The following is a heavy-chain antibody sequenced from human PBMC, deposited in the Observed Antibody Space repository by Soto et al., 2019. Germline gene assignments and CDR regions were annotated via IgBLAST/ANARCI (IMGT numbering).Heavy chain of an antibody. CDR3: AADSKYGWLHGFDY. CDR2: IVVGSGNT. J-gene: IGHJ4*02. Sequence: SVKVSCKASGFTFTSSAVQWARQARGQRLEWIGWIVVGSGNTNYAQKFQERVTITRDMSTSTAYMELSSLRSEDTAVYYCAADSKYGWLHGFDYWGQGTLVTVSS. CDR1: GFTFTSSA. D-gene: IGHD5-12*01. V-gene: IGHV1-58*01.